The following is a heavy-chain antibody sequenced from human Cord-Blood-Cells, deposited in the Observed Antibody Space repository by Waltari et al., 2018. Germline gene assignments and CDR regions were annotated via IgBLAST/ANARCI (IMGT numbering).Heavy chain of an antibody. CDR1: GGSFSGYY. Sequence: QVQLQQWGAGLLKPSETLSLTCAVYGGSFSGYYWSWLRQPPGKGLEGIGEINHSGSTSCSPSLERRVTISVDTAKNQFALKLSSVTAADTAVYYCARGIPGDPHTNRYFDLWGRGTLVTVSS. CDR2: INHSGST. D-gene: IGHD7-27*01. V-gene: IGHV4-34*01. CDR3: ARGIPGDPHTNRYFDL. J-gene: IGHJ2*01.